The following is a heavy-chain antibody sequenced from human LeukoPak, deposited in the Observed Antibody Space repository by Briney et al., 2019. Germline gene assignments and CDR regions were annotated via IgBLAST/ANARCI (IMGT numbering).Heavy chain of an antibody. CDR3: ARGVEDVVVPAAIFVYYYYGMDV. Sequence: SETLSLTCAVYGGSFSGYYWSWIRQPPGKGLEWIGEINHSGSTNYNPSLKSRVTISVDTSKNQFSLKLSSVTAADTAVYYCARGVEDVVVPAAIFVYYYYGMDVWGKGTTVTVSS. D-gene: IGHD2-2*01. V-gene: IGHV4-34*01. CDR2: INHSGST. J-gene: IGHJ6*04. CDR1: GGSFSGYY.